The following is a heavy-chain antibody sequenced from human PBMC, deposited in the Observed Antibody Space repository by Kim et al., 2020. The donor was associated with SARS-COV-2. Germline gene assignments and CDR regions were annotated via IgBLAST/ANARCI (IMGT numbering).Heavy chain of an antibody. Sequence: GTNYAQTFRGRVTMPRDTSISTAYLELSRLRSDDTAVYFCARDTGGTTFDPWGQGTLVTVSS. D-gene: IGHD1-7*01. CDR2: GT. V-gene: IGHV1-2*02. CDR3: ARDTGGTTFDP. J-gene: IGHJ5*02.